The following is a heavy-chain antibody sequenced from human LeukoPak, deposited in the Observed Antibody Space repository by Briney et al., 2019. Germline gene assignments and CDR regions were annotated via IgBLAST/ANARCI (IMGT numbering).Heavy chain of an antibody. Sequence: SETLSLTCTVSGGSISSYYWSWIRQPPGKGLEWIGYIYYSGSTDYNPSLKSRVTISVDTPKNQFSLKLSSVTAADTAVYYCARDAYYYEPLYYMDVWGKGTTVTISS. D-gene: IGHD3-22*01. CDR2: IYYSGST. V-gene: IGHV4-59*01. J-gene: IGHJ6*03. CDR1: GGSISSYY. CDR3: ARDAYYYEPLYYMDV.